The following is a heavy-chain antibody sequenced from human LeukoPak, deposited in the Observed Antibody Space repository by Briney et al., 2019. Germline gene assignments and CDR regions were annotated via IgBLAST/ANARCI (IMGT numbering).Heavy chain of an antibody. CDR3: ARHREREAALLCAFDI. D-gene: IGHD3-10*01. CDR1: GYSFTSYW. V-gene: IGHV5-51*01. CDR2: ISPGDSDT. Sequence: GESLKISCKGSGYSFTSYWIGWVRQMPGKGLEWMGIISPGDSDTRYNPSFQGQVTISADKSISTAYLQWSSLNASDTAMYYCARHREREAALLCAFDIWGQGTMVTVSS. J-gene: IGHJ3*02.